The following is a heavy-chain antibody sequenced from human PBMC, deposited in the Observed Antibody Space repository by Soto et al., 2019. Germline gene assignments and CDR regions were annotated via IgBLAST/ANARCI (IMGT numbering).Heavy chain of an antibody. CDR3: ARDRGIQLWTPGPGMDV. Sequence: SETLSLTCAVSGGSISSGGYSWSWIRQPPGKGLEWIGYIYYSGSTNYNPSLKSRVTISVDTSKNQFSLKMNSVTAADTAVYYCARDRGIQLWTPGPGMDVWGQGTTVTVSS. D-gene: IGHD5-18*01. CDR2: IYYSGST. J-gene: IGHJ6*02. V-gene: IGHV4-61*08. CDR1: GGSISSGGYS.